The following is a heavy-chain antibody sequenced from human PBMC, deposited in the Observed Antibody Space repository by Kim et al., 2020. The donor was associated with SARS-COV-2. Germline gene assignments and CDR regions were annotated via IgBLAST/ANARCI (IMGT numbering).Heavy chain of an antibody. Sequence: GGSLRLSCAGSGVTFSTFGMNWVRQAPGKGLEWVSGVKGSGGGPYYADSVRGRFTISRDNSKNMLYLQMNSLRVEDTATYYCTKDPLGFSAHLTGWGQGT. J-gene: IGHJ4*02. CDR1: GVTFSTFG. CDR2: VKGSGGGP. D-gene: IGHD3-3*01. V-gene: IGHV3-23*01. CDR3: TKDPLGFSAHLTG.